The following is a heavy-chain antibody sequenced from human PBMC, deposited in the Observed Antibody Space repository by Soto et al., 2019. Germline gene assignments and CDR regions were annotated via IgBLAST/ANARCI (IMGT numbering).Heavy chain of an antibody. J-gene: IGHJ4*02. CDR1: GFSFSSYS. D-gene: IGHD6-13*01. Sequence: GGSLRLSCAASGFSFSSYSMNWVRQAPGKGLEWVSSISSSSSHIYYADSVKGRFTISRDNAKNSLYLQMNSLRAEDTAVYYCARLAAAGSDYWGQGTLVTVSS. CDR2: ISSSSSHI. CDR3: ARLAAAGSDY. V-gene: IGHV3-21*04.